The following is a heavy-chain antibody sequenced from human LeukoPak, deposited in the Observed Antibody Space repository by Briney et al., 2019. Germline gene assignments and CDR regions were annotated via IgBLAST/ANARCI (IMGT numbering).Heavy chain of an antibody. Sequence: SQTLSLTCAISGDSVSSNSVAWNWIRQSPSRGLEWLGRTYYRSKWYNDYAVSVKSRMTINPDTSKNQFSLQLNSVTPEDTAVYDCARGAFYYDTTSPVFDYWGQGTLVTVSS. CDR1: GDSVSSNSVA. D-gene: IGHD3-22*01. V-gene: IGHV6-1*01. CDR3: ARGAFYYDTTSPVFDY. CDR2: TYYRSKWYN. J-gene: IGHJ4*02.